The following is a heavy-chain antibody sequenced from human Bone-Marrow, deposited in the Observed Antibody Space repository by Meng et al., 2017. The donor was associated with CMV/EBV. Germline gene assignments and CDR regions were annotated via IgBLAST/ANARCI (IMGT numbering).Heavy chain of an antibody. Sequence: QVQLVESGGGVVQPGRSLRLSCAASGFTFSSYAMHWVRQAPGKGLEWVAVISYDGSNKYYADSVKGRFTISRDNSKNTLYLQMNSLRAEDTAGYYCAKGDYTFDYWGQGTLVTVSS. CDR1: GFTFSSYA. CDR2: ISYDGSNK. J-gene: IGHJ4*02. D-gene: IGHD4-11*01. V-gene: IGHV3-30-3*01. CDR3: AKGDYTFDY.